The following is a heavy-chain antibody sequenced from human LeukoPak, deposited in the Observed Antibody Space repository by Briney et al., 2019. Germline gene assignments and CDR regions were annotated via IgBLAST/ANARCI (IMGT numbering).Heavy chain of an antibody. CDR3: AREGREWLSVGIDY. D-gene: IGHD6-19*01. V-gene: IGHV3-30-3*01. J-gene: IGHJ4*02. CDR2: MSYDGSNK. Sequence: PGRSLRLSCAASEFTFCSYAMYWVRKAPGKGVEWVALMSYDGSNKYYADSVKGRFTISRDNSKNTLYLQINSLRAEDTAVYYCAREGREWLSVGIDYWGRGTLVTVSS. CDR1: EFTFCSYA.